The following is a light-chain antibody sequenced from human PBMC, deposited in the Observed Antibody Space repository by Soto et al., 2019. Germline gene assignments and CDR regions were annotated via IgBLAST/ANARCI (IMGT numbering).Light chain of an antibody. CDR1: QGISSY. J-gene: IGKJ5*01. CDR3: QHLNTYPIT. Sequence: DIQLTQSPSFLSASVGDRVTITCRASQGISSYLAWYQQKPGKAPKLLIYAASTLQSGVPSRFSGSGSGTEFSLTINSLQPEDFPTYDCQHLNTYPITFGQGTRLEIK. V-gene: IGKV1-9*01. CDR2: AAS.